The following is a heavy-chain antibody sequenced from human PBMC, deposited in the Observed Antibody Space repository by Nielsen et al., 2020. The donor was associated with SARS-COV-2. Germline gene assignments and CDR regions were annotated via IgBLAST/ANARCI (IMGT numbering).Heavy chain of an antibody. CDR2: IHYSGST. D-gene: IGHD1-26*01. J-gene: IGHJ4*02. CDR1: GGSISGSY. CDR3: ARDDEAGANFVDS. V-gene: IGHV4-59*12. Sequence: SETLSLTCTVSGGSISGSYWSWIRQPPGKGLEWIGYIHYSGSTNYNPSLKSRVTISADMSKNQLSLKLRSVTAADTAVYYCARDDEAGANFVDSWGQGTQVTVSS.